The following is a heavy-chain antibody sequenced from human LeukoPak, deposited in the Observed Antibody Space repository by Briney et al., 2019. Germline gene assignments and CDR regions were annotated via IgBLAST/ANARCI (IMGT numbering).Heavy chain of an antibody. J-gene: IGHJ4*02. CDR3: AKDVSGSSDY. Sequence: GGSLRLSCVASGFTFSDFGMNWARQTPGKGLEWVDADSVKGRFTISRDNSKNTLYLQMNSLRAEDTAVYYCAKDVSGSSDYWGQGTLVTVSS. D-gene: IGHD3-16*01. CDR1: GFTFSDFG. V-gene: IGHV3-30*02.